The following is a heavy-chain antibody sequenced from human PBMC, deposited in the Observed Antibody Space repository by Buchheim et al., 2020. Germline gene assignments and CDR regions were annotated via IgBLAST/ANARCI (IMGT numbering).Heavy chain of an antibody. J-gene: IGHJ4*02. V-gene: IGHV4-59*01. D-gene: IGHD3-10*01. CDR3: GRYRGSGSRFDY. Sequence: QVQLQESGPGLVKPSETLSLTCTVSGGSISSYYWSWIRQPPGKGLEWIGYIYYSGSTNYNPSLKSRVTISVDTSKNQFSLKLSSVTAADTAVYYCGRYRGSGSRFDYWGQGTL. CDR2: IYYSGST. CDR1: GGSISSYY.